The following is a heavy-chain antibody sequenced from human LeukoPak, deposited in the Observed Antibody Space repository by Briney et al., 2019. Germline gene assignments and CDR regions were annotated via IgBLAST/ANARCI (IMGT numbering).Heavy chain of an antibody. J-gene: IGHJ4*02. D-gene: IGHD3-22*01. CDR2: IYYSGST. V-gene: IGHV4-61*01. CDR1: GGSFSSGNYY. CDR3: ARSLGYYYDSSCPPFDH. Sequence: SETLSLTCTVSGGSFSSGNYYWSWIRQPPGKGLDWIGYIYYSGSTNYNPSLKSRVTISVDTSKNQFSLRLSSVTAADTAVYYCARSLGYYYDSSCPPFDHLGQGTLVTVSS.